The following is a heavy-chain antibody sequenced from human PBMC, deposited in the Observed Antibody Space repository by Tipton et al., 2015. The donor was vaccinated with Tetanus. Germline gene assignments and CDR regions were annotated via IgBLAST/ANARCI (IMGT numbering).Heavy chain of an antibody. CDR2: IDYFGST. J-gene: IGHJ1*01. D-gene: IGHD3-3*01. CDR1: GGSISTYH. CDR3: ARTSGYLYSSY. V-gene: IGHV4-59*01. Sequence: TLSLTCTVSGGSISTYHWNWIRQCPGKGLEWIGYIDYFGSTKYNPSLKSRVAMSVDTSKNQLSLRLNSVTSADTAVYYCARTSGYLYSSYWGQGTLVSVSS.